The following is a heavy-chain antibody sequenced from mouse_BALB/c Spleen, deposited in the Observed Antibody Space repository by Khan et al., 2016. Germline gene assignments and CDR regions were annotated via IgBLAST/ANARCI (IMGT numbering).Heavy chain of an antibody. V-gene: IGHV1S135*01. D-gene: IGHD2-2*01. CDR2: IDPYNGGT. J-gene: IGHJ3*01. CDR1: GYSFTDYN. CDR3: ARSTMVTTDWFAY. Sequence: VQLQQSGPELVKPGASVKVSCKASGYSFTDYNMYWVKQSHGKSLEWIGYIDPYNGGTNYNQKFKVKATLTVDKSSSTAFIHLNSLTPEDSAVDYCARSTMVTTDWFAYWGQGTLVTVSA.